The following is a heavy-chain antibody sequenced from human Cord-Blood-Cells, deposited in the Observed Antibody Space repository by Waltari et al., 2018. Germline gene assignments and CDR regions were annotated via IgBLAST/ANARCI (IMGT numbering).Heavy chain of an antibody. V-gene: IGHV1-69*01. CDR3: ARAIYCGGDCYSEFDP. J-gene: IGHJ5*02. Sequence: QVQLVQSGAEVKKPGSSVKVSCKASGGTFSSYAISWVRQAPGQGLEWMGGIIPILGTANYEQKFQGRVTITADESTSTAYMELSSLRSEDTAVYYCARAIYCGGDCYSEFDPWGQGTLVTVSS. CDR2: IIPILGTA. D-gene: IGHD2-21*02. CDR1: GGTFSSYA.